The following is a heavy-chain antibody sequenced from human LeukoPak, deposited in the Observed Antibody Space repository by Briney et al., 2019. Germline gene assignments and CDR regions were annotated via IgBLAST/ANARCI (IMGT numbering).Heavy chain of an antibody. CDR2: INSRSNYI. Sequence: PGGSLRLSCAASGFSFSSYSMTWVRQAPGKGLEWVSSINSRSNYIHNADSEKGRFTISRDNAKNSLYLQMNSLRAEDTAVYHCARVESGWYPGEDWGQGILVTVSS. CDR1: GFSFSSYS. J-gene: IGHJ4*02. V-gene: IGHV3-21*01. D-gene: IGHD6-19*01. CDR3: ARVESGWYPGED.